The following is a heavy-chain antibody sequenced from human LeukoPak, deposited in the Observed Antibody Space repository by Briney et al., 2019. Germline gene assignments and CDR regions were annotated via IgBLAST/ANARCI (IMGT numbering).Heavy chain of an antibody. J-gene: IGHJ4*02. CDR3: ARSRVAAAGDPYFDY. CDR2: IKQEGCEK. Sequence: PGGSLRLSCAASGFTFSSYWMSWVRQAPGKGLEWVANIKQEGCEKYYVDSVKGRFTISRDNAKNSLYLQMNSLRAEDTAVYYCARSRVAAAGDPYFDYWGQGTLVTVSS. D-gene: IGHD6-13*01. V-gene: IGHV3-7*01. CDR1: GFTFSSYW.